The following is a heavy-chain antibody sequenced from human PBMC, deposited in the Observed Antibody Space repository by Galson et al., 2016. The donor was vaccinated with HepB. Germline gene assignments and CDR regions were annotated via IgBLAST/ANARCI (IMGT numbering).Heavy chain of an antibody. V-gene: IGHV3-23*01. CDR2: ISGSGSST. J-gene: IGHJ5*02. CDR1: GFTFSDHA. D-gene: IGHD2-15*01. CDR3: AKRYCSGGSCYHVDH. Sequence: SLRLSCAASGFTFSDHAMSWFRQAPGKGLEWVSVISGSGSSTFYADSVKGRFTISRDNSKNTLYLQMNSLRAEDTAVYYCAKRYCSGGSCYHVDHWGQGTLVTVSS.